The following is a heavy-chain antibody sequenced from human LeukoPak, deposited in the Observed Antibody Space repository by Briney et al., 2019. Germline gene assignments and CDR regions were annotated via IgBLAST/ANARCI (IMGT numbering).Heavy chain of an antibody. D-gene: IGHD3-10*01. CDR2: INHSGST. J-gene: IGHJ4*02. Sequence: PSETLSLTCAVYGGSFSGYYWSWIRQPPGKGLEWIGEINHSGSTNYNPSLKSRVTISVDTSKNQFSLKLSSVTAADTAVYYCARSRVLWFRDFSYRGQGTLVTVSS. V-gene: IGHV4-34*01. CDR3: ARSRVLWFRDFSY. CDR1: GGSFSGYY.